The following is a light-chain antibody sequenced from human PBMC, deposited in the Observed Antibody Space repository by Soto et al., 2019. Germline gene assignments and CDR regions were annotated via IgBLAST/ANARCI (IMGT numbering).Light chain of an antibody. V-gene: IGKV3-15*01. CDR1: QSVSSD. CDR3: QQYNTRHPKMA. Sequence: VVTQSPATLSVFPGETAMLSCRASQSVSSDLAWYQQRPGQAPRLLIYGASTRATGIPARFRGSGSGTEFRLTIISLQSEDFATYYCQQYNTRHPKMAFGRGTKVDIK. J-gene: IGKJ1*01. CDR2: GAS.